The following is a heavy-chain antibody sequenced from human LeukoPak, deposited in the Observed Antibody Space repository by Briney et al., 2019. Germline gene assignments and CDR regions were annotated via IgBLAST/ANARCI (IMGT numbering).Heavy chain of an antibody. CDR1: GFTFSSYW. Sequence: GGSLRLSCAASGFTFSSYWMSWVRQAPGKGLEWVANIKQDANEKYYVDSVKGRFTISRDNAKNSLYLQMNSLRSDDTAVYYCATSRYYYDSSGYKNIDYWGQGTLVTVSS. J-gene: IGHJ4*02. D-gene: IGHD3-22*01. CDR3: ATSRYYYDSSGYKNIDY. V-gene: IGHV3-7*03. CDR2: IKQDANEK.